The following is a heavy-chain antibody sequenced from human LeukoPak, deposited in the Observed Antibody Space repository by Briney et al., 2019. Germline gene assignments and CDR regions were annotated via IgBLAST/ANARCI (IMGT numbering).Heavy chain of an antibody. CDR2: INSDGSST. Sequence: GGSLRLSCAASGFTFSSYWMHWVRQAPGKGLVWVSRINSDGSSTSCADSVKGRFTISRDNAKNTLYLQTNSLRAEDTAVYYCARDGIAAPHDYWGQGTLVTVSS. CDR3: ARDGIAAPHDY. D-gene: IGHD6-25*01. V-gene: IGHV3-74*01. CDR1: GFTFSSYW. J-gene: IGHJ4*02.